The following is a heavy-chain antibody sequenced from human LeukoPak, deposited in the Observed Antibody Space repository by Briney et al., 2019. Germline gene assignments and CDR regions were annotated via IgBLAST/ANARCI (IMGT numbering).Heavy chain of an antibody. J-gene: IGHJ4*02. V-gene: IGHV3-7*01. CDR3: ARTDTTSSGYFDY. D-gene: IGHD6-6*01. CDR2: INQDGSQE. Sequence: GGSLRLSCAASGFTLNRNWMSWVRQAPGKGLEWVAYINQDGSQERYVDSVKGRFTISRDNAKNSFYLQMNSLRAEDTGVYYCARTDTTSSGYFDYWGQGALVTVSS. CDR1: GFTLNRNW.